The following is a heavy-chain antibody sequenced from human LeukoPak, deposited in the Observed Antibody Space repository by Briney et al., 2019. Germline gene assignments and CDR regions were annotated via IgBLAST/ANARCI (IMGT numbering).Heavy chain of an antibody. V-gene: IGHV3-23*01. CDR3: AKVCTTVVKGYSFDY. CDR2: ISGDSA. Sequence: PGGSLRLSCAASGFTFSSYAMSWVRQAPGKGLEWVSAISGDSAYYADSVKRRFTISRDNSKNTLYLQMNSLRAEDTAIYYCAKVCTTVVKGYSFDYWGQGTLVTVSS. D-gene: IGHD4-23*01. J-gene: IGHJ4*02. CDR1: GFTFSSYA.